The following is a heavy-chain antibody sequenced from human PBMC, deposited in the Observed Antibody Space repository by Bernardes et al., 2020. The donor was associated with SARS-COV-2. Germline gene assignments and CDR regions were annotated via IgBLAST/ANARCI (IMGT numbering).Heavy chain of an antibody. D-gene: IGHD6-13*01. CDR1: GFTFSSYG. CDR3: ARDGAYSSSWGLFDY. V-gene: IGHV3-33*08. J-gene: IGHJ4*02. CDR2: IWYDGSNK. Sequence: GGSLRLSCAASGFTFSSYGMHWVRQAPGKGLEWVAVIWYDGSNKYYADSVKGRFTISRDNSKNTLYLQMNSLRAEDTAVYYCARDGAYSSSWGLFDYWGQGTLVTGSS.